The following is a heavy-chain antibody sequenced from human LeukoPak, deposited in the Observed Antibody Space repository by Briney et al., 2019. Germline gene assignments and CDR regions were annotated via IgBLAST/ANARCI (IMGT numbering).Heavy chain of an antibody. CDR1: GSISSGSYY. J-gene: IGHJ4*02. CDR3: AREGQQLVPPFDY. Sequence: SETLSLTCTVSGSISSGSYYWSWIRQPAGKGLEWIGRIYVSGSTNYNPSLESRVTISVDTSKNQFSLQLTSLTAADTAVYYCAREGQQLVPPFDYWGQGTLVTVSS. CDR2: IYVSGST. D-gene: IGHD6-6*01. V-gene: IGHV4-61*02.